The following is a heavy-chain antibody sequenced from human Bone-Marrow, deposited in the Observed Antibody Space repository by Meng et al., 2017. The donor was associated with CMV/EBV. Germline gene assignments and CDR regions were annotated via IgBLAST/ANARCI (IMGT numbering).Heavy chain of an antibody. V-gene: IGHV3-23*03. CDR2: IYSGGSST. Sequence: GGSLRLSCAASGFTFSNYAMSWVRQAPGKGLEWVSVIYSGGSSTYYADSVKGRFTISRDNSKNTLYMQMNSLRAEDTAVYYCAKDRGGGGDFDYWGQGNLVNVAS. J-gene: IGHJ4*02. CDR3: AKDRGGGGDFDY. D-gene: IGHD3-16*01. CDR1: GFTFSNYA.